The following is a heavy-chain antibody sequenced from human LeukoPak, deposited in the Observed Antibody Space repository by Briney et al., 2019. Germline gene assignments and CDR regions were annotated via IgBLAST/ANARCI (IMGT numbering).Heavy chain of an antibody. V-gene: IGHV1-46*01. CDR3: ARDVYCSSTSCQGVFDY. CDR1: GYTFTSYY. D-gene: IGHD2-2*01. CDR2: INPSGGST. Sequence: ASVKVSCKPSGYTFTSYYMHWVRQAPGQGLEWMGIINPSGGSTSYAQKFQGRVTMTRDMSTSTVYMELSSLRSEDTAVYYCARDVYCSSTSCQGVFDYWGQGTLVTVSS. J-gene: IGHJ4*02.